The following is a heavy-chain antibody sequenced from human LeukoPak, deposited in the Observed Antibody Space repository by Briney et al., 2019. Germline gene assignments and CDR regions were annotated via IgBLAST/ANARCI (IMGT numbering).Heavy chain of an antibody. J-gene: IGHJ5*02. CDR1: GYTFTSYG. Sequence: ASVKVSCKASGYTFTSYGISWVRQAPGQGVEWMGWISAYNGNTNYAQKLQGRVTMTTDTSTSTAYMELRSLRSDDTAVYYCARGWKIRDIVVVPAAMFGVGWFDPWGQGTLVTVSS. CDR2: ISAYNGNT. CDR3: ARGWKIRDIVVVPAAMFGVGWFDP. V-gene: IGHV1-18*01. D-gene: IGHD2-2*01.